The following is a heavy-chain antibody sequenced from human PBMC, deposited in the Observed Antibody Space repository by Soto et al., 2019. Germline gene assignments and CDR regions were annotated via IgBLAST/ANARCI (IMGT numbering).Heavy chain of an antibody. D-gene: IGHD4-17*01. CDR3: AHRTTTVTWWFDP. V-gene: IGHV2-5*02. CDR2: IYWDDDK. CDR1: GFSLTTSGVG. Sequence: QITLKESGPTLVKPTQTLTLTCTFSGFSLTTSGVGVGWIRPPPGTALEWLALIYWDDDKRSSPSLKSRLTITKDTSKNQVVLTMTNMDPAATATYFCAHRTTTVTWWFDPWGQGTLVSVSA. J-gene: IGHJ5*02.